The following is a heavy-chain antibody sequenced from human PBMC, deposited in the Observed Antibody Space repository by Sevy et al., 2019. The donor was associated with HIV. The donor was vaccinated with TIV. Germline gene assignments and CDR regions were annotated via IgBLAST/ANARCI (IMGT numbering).Heavy chain of an antibody. CDR3: AKAFANGSSGDHDAFDI. CDR2: IRYDGSNK. CDR1: GFTFSSYG. D-gene: IGHD3-22*01. Sequence: GGSLRLSCAASGFTFSSYGMHWVRQAPGKGLEWVAFIRYDGSNKYYADSVKGRFTISRDNSKNTLYLQMNSLRAEDTAVYYCAKAFANGSSGDHDAFDIWGQGTMVTVSS. J-gene: IGHJ3*02. V-gene: IGHV3-30*02.